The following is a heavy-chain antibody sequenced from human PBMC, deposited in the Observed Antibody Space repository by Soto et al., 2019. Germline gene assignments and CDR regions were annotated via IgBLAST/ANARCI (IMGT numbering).Heavy chain of an antibody. CDR2: INYRGST. CDR3: ARESARDGYNLDY. V-gene: IGHV4-31*03. Sequence: SETLSLTCTVSGDSINSFAYYWDWIRQHPGKVLEWIGYINYRGSTYYNPSLQSRITISVDTSKNQFSLKLSSVTAADTAVYFCARESARDGYNLDYWGQGTLVTVSS. CDR1: GDSINSFAYY. D-gene: IGHD5-12*01. J-gene: IGHJ4*02.